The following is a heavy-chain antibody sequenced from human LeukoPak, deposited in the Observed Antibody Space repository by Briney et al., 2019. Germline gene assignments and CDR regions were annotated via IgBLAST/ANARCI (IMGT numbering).Heavy chain of an antibody. CDR2: ITHSGRI. D-gene: IGHD3-9*01. Sequence: SETLSLTCVINGGXFSGDCCTWIRQPPGKGLQWIGEITHSGRIKYTPSLKSRVTISLDTSKTQISLKLSSVTAADTAVYYCVRGMPDWAGFDPWGQGTLVTVSS. J-gene: IGHJ5*02. CDR1: GGXFSGDC. CDR3: VRGMPDWAGFDP. V-gene: IGHV4-34*01.